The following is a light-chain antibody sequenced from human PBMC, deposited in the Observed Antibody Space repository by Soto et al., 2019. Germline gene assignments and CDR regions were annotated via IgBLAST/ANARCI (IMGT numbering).Light chain of an antibody. J-gene: IGKJ5*01. CDR3: MQALQMPPT. CDR2: LGS. CDR1: QSLLHSNGYNY. V-gene: IGKV2-28*01. Sequence: DIVMTQSPLSLPVTPGEPASMSCRSSQSLLHSNGYNYFDWYLQKPGQSPQLLIYLGSNRASGVPDRFSGSGSGTDFTLKISRVEAEDVGVYYCMQALQMPPTFGQGTRLEIK.